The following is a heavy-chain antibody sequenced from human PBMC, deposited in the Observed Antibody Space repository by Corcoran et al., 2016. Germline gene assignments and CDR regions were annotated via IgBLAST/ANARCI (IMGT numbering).Heavy chain of an antibody. V-gene: IGHV5-51*01. J-gene: IGHJ2*01. Sequence: EVQLVQSGAEVKKPGESLKISCKGSGYSFTSYWNGWVRQMPGKGLEWMGIIYPGDSDTRYSPSFQGQVTISADKSISTAYLQWSSLKASDTAMYYCARRDSSGYYYSDWYFDLWGRGTLVTVSS. CDR2: IYPGDSDT. CDR3: ARRDSSGYYYSDWYFDL. CDR1: GYSFTSYW. D-gene: IGHD3-22*01.